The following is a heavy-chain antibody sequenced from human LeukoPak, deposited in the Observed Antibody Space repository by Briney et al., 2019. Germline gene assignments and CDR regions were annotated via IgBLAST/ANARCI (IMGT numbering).Heavy chain of an antibody. V-gene: IGHV1-69*04. J-gene: IGHJ4*02. CDR3: ASGYCSGGSCYRSDY. D-gene: IGHD2-15*01. CDR1: GGTFSSYA. Sequence: SVKVSCKASGGTFSSYAISWVRQAPGQGLEWMGRIIPILGIANYAQKFQGRVTITADKSTGTAYMELSSLRSEDTAVYYCASGYCSGGSCYRSDYWGQGTLVTVSS. CDR2: IIPILGIA.